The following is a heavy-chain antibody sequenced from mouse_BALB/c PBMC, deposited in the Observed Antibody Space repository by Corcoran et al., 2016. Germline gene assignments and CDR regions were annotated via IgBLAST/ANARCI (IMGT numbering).Heavy chain of an antibody. CDR3: ARKELLRFAY. J-gene: IGHJ3*01. D-gene: IGHD2-12*01. CDR2: INTYTGEP. CDR1: GYTFTNYG. V-gene: IGHV9-1*02. Sequence: QIQLVQSGPELKKPGETVKISCKASGYTFTNYGMNWVKQAPGKGLKWMGRINTYTGEPTYADDFKGRFAFSLETSASTAYLQINNLKNEDMATYFCARKELLRFAYWGQGTLVTVSA.